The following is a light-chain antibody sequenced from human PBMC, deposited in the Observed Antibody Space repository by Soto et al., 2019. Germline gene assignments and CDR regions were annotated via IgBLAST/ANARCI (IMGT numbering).Light chain of an antibody. CDR3: QQSYSSRWT. CDR2: GVS. V-gene: IGKV1-39*01. J-gene: IGKJ1*01. Sequence: DIQMTQSPPSLSASVGDRVTITCRASQSISTYLNWYQQKPGKAPKVLIYGVSNLQSGVPSRFSGGGSGTDFTLTISSLQPEDFATYYCQQSYSSRWTFGQGTKVEVK. CDR1: QSISTY.